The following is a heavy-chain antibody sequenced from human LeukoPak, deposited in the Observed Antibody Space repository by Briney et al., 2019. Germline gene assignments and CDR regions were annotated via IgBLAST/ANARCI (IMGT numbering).Heavy chain of an antibody. CDR2: ISGYNART. Sequence: ASVKVSCKASGYPFTNYGISWVRQAPGQGLEWMGWISGYNARTYYAQKFQGRVTMTTGTSTSTAYMQLRSLRSDDTAVYYCARDQGSIILGYFDYWGQGTLVTVSS. V-gene: IGHV1-18*01. CDR3: ARDQGSIILGYFDY. D-gene: IGHD1-14*01. CDR1: GYPFTNYG. J-gene: IGHJ4*02.